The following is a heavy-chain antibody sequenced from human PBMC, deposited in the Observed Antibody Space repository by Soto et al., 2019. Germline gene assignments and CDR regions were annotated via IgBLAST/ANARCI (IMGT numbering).Heavy chain of an antibody. CDR1: GGSISNYY. J-gene: IGHJ4*02. D-gene: IGHD2-15*01. Sequence: SETLSLTCTVSGGSISNYYWSWIRQPAGKRLEWIGRIYTGGSTNYNPSLKSRVTMSTDTSKNQFSLRLTSVTAADTAVYYCARASVGPPGGGSWIMPFDYWGQGALVTVSS. CDR3: ARASVGPPGGGSWIMPFDY. CDR2: IYTGGST. V-gene: IGHV4-4*07.